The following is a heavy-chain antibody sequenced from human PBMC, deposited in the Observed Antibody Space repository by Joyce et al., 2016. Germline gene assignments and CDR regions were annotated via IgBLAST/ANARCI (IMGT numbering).Heavy chain of an antibody. J-gene: IGHJ4*02. CDR2: IFPGDSDT. D-gene: IGHD6-19*01. V-gene: IGHV5-51*01. CDR1: GYSFRSYW. CDR3: ARHKGTSVAGYFDY. Sequence: EVQLVQSGAEVKKPGESLYISCKTSGYSFRSYWMGWVRQMPGKGLEWMGIIFPGDSDTRYSPSFQGQVTISADKSISTAFLQWSNLKASDSGMYYCARHKGTSVAGYFDYWGQGTLVTVSS.